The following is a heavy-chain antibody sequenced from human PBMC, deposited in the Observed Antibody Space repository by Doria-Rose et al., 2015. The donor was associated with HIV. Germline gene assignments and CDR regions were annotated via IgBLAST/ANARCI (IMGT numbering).Heavy chain of an antibody. CDR1: GVSLSSPGMG. Sequence: QESGPVLVKPTETLTLTCTVSGVSLSSPGMGVSWIRQPPGKALEWLANMFSDDERSYKTSLMSRLTISRGTSKSQVVLTMTDMDPVDTATYYCARIKSSRWYHKYYFDFWGQGTLVIVSA. CDR2: MFSDDER. D-gene: IGHD6-13*01. CDR3: ARIKSSRWYHKYYFDF. V-gene: IGHV2-26*01. J-gene: IGHJ4*02.